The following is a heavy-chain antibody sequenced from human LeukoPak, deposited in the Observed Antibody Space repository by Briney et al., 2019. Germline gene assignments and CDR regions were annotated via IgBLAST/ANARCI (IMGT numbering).Heavy chain of an antibody. Sequence: GGSLRLSCAASVCTFGDYYMTYIRQSPGKALEWVSYIRGGGSAIYYADSVKGRFSISRDNAKNSLYMQMNSLRAEDTAVYYCAAVQLERSSWYDYYYMDVWGKGTTVTVSS. CDR3: AAVQLERSSWYDYYYMDV. D-gene: IGHD1-1*01. CDR1: VCTFGDYY. CDR2: IRGGGSAI. J-gene: IGHJ6*03. V-gene: IGHV3-11*01.